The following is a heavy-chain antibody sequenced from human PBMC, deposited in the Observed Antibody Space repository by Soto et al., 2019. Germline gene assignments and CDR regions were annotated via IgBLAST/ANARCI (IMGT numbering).Heavy chain of an antibody. CDR3: ARDSRYGRWAFDI. Sequence: GASVEVSGKASGYTFTSYGISWVLQAPGQGLEWMGWISAYNGNTNYAQKLQGRVTMTTDTSTSTAYMELRSLRSDDTAVYYCARDSRYGRWAFDIWGQGTIVTVSS. D-gene: IGHD2-2*01. V-gene: IGHV1-18*01. J-gene: IGHJ3*02. CDR2: ISAYNGNT. CDR1: GYTFTSYG.